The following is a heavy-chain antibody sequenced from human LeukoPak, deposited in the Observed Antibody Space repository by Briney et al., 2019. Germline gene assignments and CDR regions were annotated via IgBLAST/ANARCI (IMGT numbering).Heavy chain of an antibody. CDR3: ARIPDYYYYYMDV. Sequence: SETLSLTCTVSGGSISSYYWSWIRQPPGKGLEWIGYIYYSGSTNCNPSLKSRVTISVDTSKNQFSLKLSSVTAADTAVYYCARIPDYYYYYMDVWGKGTTVTVSS. CDR2: IYYSGST. J-gene: IGHJ6*03. CDR1: GGSISSYY. D-gene: IGHD2-21*01. V-gene: IGHV4-59*12.